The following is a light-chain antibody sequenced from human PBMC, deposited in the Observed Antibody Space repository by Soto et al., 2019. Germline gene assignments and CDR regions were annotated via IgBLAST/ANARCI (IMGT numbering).Light chain of an antibody. CDR1: QSLLHPNGGTY. Sequence: IVMTQSPLSLPVTPGEPASISCRSSQSLLHPNGGTYLESYLQKPGQSPQLLIYLTSSRASGVPDRFTGSGSGTDFTLKIRRVEAEDVGVYYCIQALQTPRTFGRGTKVEIK. CDR3: IQALQTPRT. J-gene: IGKJ1*01. V-gene: IGKV2-28*01. CDR2: LTS.